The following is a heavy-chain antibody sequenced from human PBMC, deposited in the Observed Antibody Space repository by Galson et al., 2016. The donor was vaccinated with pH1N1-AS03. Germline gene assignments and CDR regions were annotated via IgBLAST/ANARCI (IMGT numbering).Heavy chain of an antibody. Sequence: PALVKPTQTLTLTCSLSGVSVPSSGLAVGWFRLPPGKALKWLALIYWDDAKRFRPSLRNRLTITKDTSRNQAVLTVTNVDPLDTATYFCALPNSWGNAFEIWGPGTMVTVAS. J-gene: IGHJ3*02. CDR1: GVSVPSSGLA. V-gene: IGHV2-5*02. D-gene: IGHD3-16*01. CDR2: IYWDDAK. CDR3: ALPNSWGNAFEI.